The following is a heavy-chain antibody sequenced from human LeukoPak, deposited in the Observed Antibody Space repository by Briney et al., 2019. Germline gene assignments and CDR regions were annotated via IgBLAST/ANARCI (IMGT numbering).Heavy chain of an antibody. J-gene: IGHJ6*02. CDR1: GGSISSYY. CDR3: ARSLGIFYYYGMDV. D-gene: IGHD3-16*01. CDR2: IYYSGST. Sequence: PSETLSLTCTVSGGSISSYYWSWIREPPGKGLEWIGYIYYSGSTNYNPSLKSRVTISVDTSKNQFSLKLSSVTAADTAVYYCARSLGIFYYYGMDVWGQGTTVTVSS. V-gene: IGHV4-59*08.